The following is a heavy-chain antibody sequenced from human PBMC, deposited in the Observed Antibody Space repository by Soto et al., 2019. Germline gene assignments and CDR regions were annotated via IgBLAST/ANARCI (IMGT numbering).Heavy chain of an antibody. V-gene: IGHV3-30*18. D-gene: IGHD3-3*01. CDR2: ISYDGSNK. Sequence: QVQLVESGGGVVQPGRSLRLSCAASGFTFSSYGMHWVRQARGKGLEWVAVISYDGSNKYYADSVKGRFTISRDNSKNTLYLQMNSLRAEDTAVYYCAKDVLRFLEWLAFYGMDVWGQGTTVTVSS. J-gene: IGHJ6*02. CDR3: AKDVLRFLEWLAFYGMDV. CDR1: GFTFSSYG.